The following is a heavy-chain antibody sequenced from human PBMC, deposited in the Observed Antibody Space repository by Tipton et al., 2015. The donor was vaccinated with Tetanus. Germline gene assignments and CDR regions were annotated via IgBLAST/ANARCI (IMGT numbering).Heavy chain of an antibody. CDR2: IYYSGST. Sequence: TLSLTCTVSGGSISSYYWSWIRQPPGKGLEWIGYIYYSGSTNYNPSLKSRVTISVDTSKNQSSLKLSSVTAADTAVYYCARLGYSRTKGPYYYYYYGMDVWGQGTTVTVSS. CDR1: GGSISSYY. J-gene: IGHJ6*02. D-gene: IGHD6-13*01. CDR3: ARLGYSRTKGPYYYYYYGMDV. V-gene: IGHV4-59*08.